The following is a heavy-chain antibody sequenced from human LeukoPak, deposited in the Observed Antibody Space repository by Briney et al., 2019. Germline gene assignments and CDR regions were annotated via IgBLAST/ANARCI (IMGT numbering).Heavy chain of an antibody. D-gene: IGHD6-13*01. CDR1: GGSISSNS. CDR3: ARSIAAAGTDFYYYYYMDV. V-gene: IGHV3-48*01. J-gene: IGHJ6*03. Sequence: LPSETLSLTCAVSGGSISSNSYYWGWIRQPPGKGLEWVSYISSSSSTIYYADSVKGRFTISRDNAKNSLYLQMNSLRAEDTAVYYCARSIAAAGTDFYYYYYMDVWGKGTTVTVSS. CDR2: ISSSSSTI.